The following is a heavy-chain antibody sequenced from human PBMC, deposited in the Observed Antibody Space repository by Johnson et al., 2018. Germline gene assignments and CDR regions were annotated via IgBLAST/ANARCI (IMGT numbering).Heavy chain of an antibody. CDR2: INPSGGST. J-gene: IGHJ6*02. CDR1: GYTFTSYY. V-gene: IGHV1-46*01. CDR3: ARASPTLSYYDGMDV. Sequence: QVQLVESGAEVKKPGASVKVSCKASGYTFTSYYMHWVRQAPGQGLEWMGIINPSGGSTIYAQKFQGRVTKTRDTSTSTVYMELSSLRSEDTAVYYWARASPTLSYYDGMDVWGQGTTVTVSS.